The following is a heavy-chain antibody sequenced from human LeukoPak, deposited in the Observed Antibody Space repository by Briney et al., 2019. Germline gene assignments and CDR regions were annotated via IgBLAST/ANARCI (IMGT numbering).Heavy chain of an antibody. CDR3: AKGGYYDILTGPFDY. J-gene: IGHJ4*02. CDR2: ISYDGSNK. Sequence: AGGSLRLSCAASGFTFSSYGMHWVRQAPGKGLEWVAVISYDGSNKYYADSVKGRFTISRDNSKNTLYLQMNSLRAEDTAVYYCAKGGYYDILTGPFDYWGQGTLVTVSS. CDR1: GFTFSSYG. V-gene: IGHV3-30*18. D-gene: IGHD3-9*01.